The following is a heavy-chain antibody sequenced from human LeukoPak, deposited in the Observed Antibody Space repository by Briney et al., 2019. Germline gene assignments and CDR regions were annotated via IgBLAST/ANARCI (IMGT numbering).Heavy chain of an antibody. V-gene: IGHV1-2*02. Sequence: ASVTVSCKASGYTFIAYYIHWVRQAPGQGLEWMGWINPNSGGTNYAQKFQGRVTMTRDTSISAAYMELSRLRSDDTAVYYCARGPIAAAGTIDYWGQGTLVTVSS. CDR3: ARGPIAAAGTIDY. CDR1: GYTFIAYY. CDR2: INPNSGGT. D-gene: IGHD6-13*01. J-gene: IGHJ4*02.